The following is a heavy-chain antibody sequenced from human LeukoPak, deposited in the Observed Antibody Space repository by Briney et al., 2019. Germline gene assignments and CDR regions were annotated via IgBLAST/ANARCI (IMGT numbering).Heavy chain of an antibody. J-gene: IGHJ6*02. D-gene: IGHD3-9*01. Sequence: PGGSLRLSCAASGFSFSTYAMHWVRQAPGKGLEWVAVISNDGGDKYYADSVRGRFTISRDNSKITLSLQMNSLRTEDTAVYFCARDSAVTIFFSPLMDVWGRGTTVTVSS. CDR1: GFSFSTYA. CDR2: ISNDGGDK. CDR3: ARDSAVTIFFSPLMDV. V-gene: IGHV3-30-3*01.